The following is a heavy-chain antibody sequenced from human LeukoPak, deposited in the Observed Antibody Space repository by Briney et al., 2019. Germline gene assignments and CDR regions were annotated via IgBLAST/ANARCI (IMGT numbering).Heavy chain of an antibody. Sequence: SETLSLTCAVSGGSISSSNWWSWVRQPPGKGLEWIGEIYRSGSTNYNPSLQSRVTISVDRSKNQFSLKLSSVTAADTAVYYCARASHDYGDYSHFDYWGQGTLVTVSS. D-gene: IGHD4-17*01. J-gene: IGHJ4*02. CDR3: ARASHDYGDYSHFDY. CDR2: IYRSGST. CDR1: GGSISSSNW. V-gene: IGHV4-4*02.